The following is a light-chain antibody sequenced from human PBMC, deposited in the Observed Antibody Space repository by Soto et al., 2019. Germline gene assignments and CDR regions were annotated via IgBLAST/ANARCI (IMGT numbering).Light chain of an antibody. J-gene: IGLJ1*01. CDR2: EVS. CDR1: SNDIGAYKY. CDR3: SSYTTGSTLYV. V-gene: IGLV2-14*01. Sequence: QSVLTXPASVSGSPGQSITISCTGSSNDIGAYKYVSWYQQYPGKAPKLIIFEVSNRPSGVSNRFSGSKSGNTASLTIAGLHAEDEADYHCSSYTTGSTLYVFGGGTKVTVL.